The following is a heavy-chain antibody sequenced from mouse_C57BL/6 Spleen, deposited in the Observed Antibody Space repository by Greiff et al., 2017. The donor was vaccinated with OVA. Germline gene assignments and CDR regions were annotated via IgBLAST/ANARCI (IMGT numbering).Heavy chain of an antibody. V-gene: IGHV5-6*01. Sequence: EVHLVESGGDLVKPGGSLKLSCAASGFTFSSYGMSWVRQTPDKRLEWVATISSGGSYTYYPDSVKGRFTISRDNAKNTLYLQMSSLKSEDTAMYYCARQGDYDDYAMDYWGQGTSVTVSS. D-gene: IGHD2-4*01. J-gene: IGHJ4*01. CDR3: ARQGDYDDYAMDY. CDR1: GFTFSSYG. CDR2: ISSGGSYT.